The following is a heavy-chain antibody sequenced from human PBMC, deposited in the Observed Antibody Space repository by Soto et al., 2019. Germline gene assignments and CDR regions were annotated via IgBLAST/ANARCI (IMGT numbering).Heavy chain of an antibody. V-gene: IGHV4-34*01. J-gene: IGHJ2*01. D-gene: IGHD3-10*01. CDR2: INHSGST. Sequence: QVQLQQWGAGLLKPSETLSLTCAVYGGSFSGYYWSWIRQPPGKGLEWIGEINHSGSTNYNPSLMSRVTISVDTSQSQFSLKLSSVAAADTAVYYCARARRSPPMVRGGWYFDLWGRGTLVTVSS. CDR1: GGSFSGYY. CDR3: ARARRSPPMVRGGWYFDL.